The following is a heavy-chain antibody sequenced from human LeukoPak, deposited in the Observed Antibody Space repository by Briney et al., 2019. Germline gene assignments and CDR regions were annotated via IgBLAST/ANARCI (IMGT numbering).Heavy chain of an antibody. CDR1: GFTPSSYA. CDR3: AKTAAGYFDY. D-gene: IGHD6-13*01. V-gene: IGHV3-23*01. CDR2: ISGSGGST. Sequence: GGSLRLSCAPSGFTPSSYAMSWVRQAPGKGLEWVSVISGSGGSTYYADSVKGRFTISRDNSKNTLYLQMNSLRAEDTTVYYCAKTAAGYFDYWGQGTLVTVSS. J-gene: IGHJ4*02.